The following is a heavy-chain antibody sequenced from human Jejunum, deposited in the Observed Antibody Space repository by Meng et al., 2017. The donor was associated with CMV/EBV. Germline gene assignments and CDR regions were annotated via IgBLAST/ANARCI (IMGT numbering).Heavy chain of an antibody. CDR2: INTDTGEP. CDR1: GYTFSRYS. Sequence: QVQLVQSGSELKKPGASVKVSCEASGYTFSRYSMHWVRQAPGQGLEWMGWINTDTGEPTYAQGFTGRFVFSLDTSVRTAYLQISSLKAEDTAVYYCARDRGSSGWSNWFDPWGQGTLVTVSS. D-gene: IGHD6-13*01. J-gene: IGHJ5*02. CDR3: ARDRGSSGWSNWFDP. V-gene: IGHV7-4-1*02.